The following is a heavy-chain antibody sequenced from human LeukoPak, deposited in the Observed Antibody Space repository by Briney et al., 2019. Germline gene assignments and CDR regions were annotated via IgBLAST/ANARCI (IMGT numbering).Heavy chain of an antibody. D-gene: IGHD3-9*01. J-gene: IGHJ4*02. Sequence: ASVKVSCKASGYTFSGYGISWVRQAPGQGLEWMGWISAYNGNTNYAQKLQGRVTMTTDTSTSTAYMELRSLRSDDTAVYYCARDRVFYDILTGSLSVDYWGQGTLVTVSS. V-gene: IGHV1-18*01. CDR2: ISAYNGNT. CDR1: GYTFSGYG. CDR3: ARDRVFYDILTGSLSVDY.